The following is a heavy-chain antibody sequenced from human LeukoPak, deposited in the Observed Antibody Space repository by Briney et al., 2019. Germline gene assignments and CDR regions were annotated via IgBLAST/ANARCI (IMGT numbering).Heavy chain of an antibody. J-gene: IGHJ4*02. Sequence: GGPLRLSCAASGLTFDASAMSCVRQAPGKGLEGVAVITGGGDSTYYADSVKGRFTISRDNSKKTLFLQINSLRAVDTAVYYCAKNIRDQLLCGFDYWGQGVVVTVSS. D-gene: IGHD2-2*01. CDR3: AKNIRDQLLCGFDY. V-gene: IGHV3-23*01. CDR2: ITGGGDST. CDR1: GLTFDASA.